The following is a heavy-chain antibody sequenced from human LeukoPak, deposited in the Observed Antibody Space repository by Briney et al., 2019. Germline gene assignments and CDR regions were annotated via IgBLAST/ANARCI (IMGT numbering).Heavy chain of an antibody. D-gene: IGHD5-24*01. CDR3: ARGDGYNPAAGSAFDI. Sequence: GGSLRLSCAASGFTFSSYAMSWVRQAPGKGLEWVSAISGSGGSTYYADSVKGRFTISRDNSKNTLYLQMNSLRAEDTAVYYCARGDGYNPAAGSAFDIWGQGTMVTVSS. J-gene: IGHJ3*02. CDR1: GFTFSSYA. V-gene: IGHV3-23*01. CDR2: ISGSGGST.